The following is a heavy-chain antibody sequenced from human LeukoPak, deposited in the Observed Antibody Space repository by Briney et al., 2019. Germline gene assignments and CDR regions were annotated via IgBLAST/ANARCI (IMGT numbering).Heavy chain of an antibody. CDR3: ARGRGLGYCSSTSCRFDY. J-gene: IGHJ4*02. CDR1: GYTFTGYY. Sequence: ASVKVSCKASGYTFTGYYMHWVRQAPGQGLEWMGRINPNSGGTNYAQKFQGRVTMTRDTSTNTVYMELSSLRFEDTAVYYCARGRGLGYCSSTSCRFDYWGQGTLVTVSS. CDR2: INPNSGGT. D-gene: IGHD2-2*01. V-gene: IGHV1-2*06.